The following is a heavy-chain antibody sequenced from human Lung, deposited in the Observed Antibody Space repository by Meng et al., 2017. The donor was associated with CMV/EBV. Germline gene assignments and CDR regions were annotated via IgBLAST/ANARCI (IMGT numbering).Heavy chain of an antibody. D-gene: IGHD2-2*01. J-gene: IGHJ5*02. CDR1: SGGYY. CDR2: IYYSGST. CDR3: ARSGRPYCSSTSCSSGWFDP. Sequence: SGGYYWSWLRQHPGKGLEWIGYIYYSGSTYYNPSLKSRVTISVDTSKNQFSLKLSSVTAADTAVYYCARSGRPYCSSTSCSSGWFDPWGQGTLVTVSS. V-gene: IGHV4-31*02.